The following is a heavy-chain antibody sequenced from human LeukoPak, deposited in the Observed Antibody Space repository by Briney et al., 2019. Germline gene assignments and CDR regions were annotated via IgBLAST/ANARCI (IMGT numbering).Heavy chain of an antibody. D-gene: IGHD2-15*01. Sequence: SETLSLTCTVSGGSISSYYWSWIRQPAGKGLEWIGRIYTSGSTNYNPSLKSRVTMSVDTSKNQFSLKLSSVTAADTAVYYCARGVCSGGSCYTYFDYWGQGTLVTVSS. J-gene: IGHJ4*02. CDR2: IYTSGST. CDR3: ARGVCSGGSCYTYFDY. CDR1: GGSISSYY. V-gene: IGHV4-4*07.